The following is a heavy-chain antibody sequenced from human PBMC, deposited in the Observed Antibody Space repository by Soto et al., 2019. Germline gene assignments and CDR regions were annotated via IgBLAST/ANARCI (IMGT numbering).Heavy chain of an antibody. J-gene: IGHJ4*02. CDR3: ARGLGYYCGGDCYSGEGLDY. V-gene: IGHV1-8*01. D-gene: IGHD2-21*02. Sequence: ASVKVSCKGSGYTFTSYDINWVRQPTGQGLERMGWTNPNSGNTGHAQKFQGRATMNRTTSISTAYMELSSLRSEDAAVYYCARGLGYYCGGDCYSGEGLDYWGQGTLVTVS. CDR2: TNPNSGNT. CDR1: GYTFTSYD.